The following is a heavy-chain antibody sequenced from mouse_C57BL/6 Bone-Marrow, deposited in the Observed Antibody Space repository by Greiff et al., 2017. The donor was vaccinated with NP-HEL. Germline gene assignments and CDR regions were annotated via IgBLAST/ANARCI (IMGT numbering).Heavy chain of an antibody. Sequence: QVQLKEPGAELVKPGASVKLSCKASGYTFTSYWMHWVKQRPGQGLEWIGMIHPNSGSTNYNEKFKSKATLTVDKSSSTAYMQLSSLTSEDSAVYYCARGGYYDYIDYWGQGTTLTVSS. CDR2: IHPNSGST. D-gene: IGHD2-4*01. CDR1: GYTFTSYW. J-gene: IGHJ2*01. CDR3: ARGGYYDYIDY. V-gene: IGHV1-64*01.